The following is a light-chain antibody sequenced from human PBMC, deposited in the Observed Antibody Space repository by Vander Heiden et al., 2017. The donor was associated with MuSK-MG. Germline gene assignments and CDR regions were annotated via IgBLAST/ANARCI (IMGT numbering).Light chain of an antibody. J-gene: IGKJ2*01. CDR1: QDISNY. Sequence: GDRVTITCQASQDISNYLNWYQQKPGKAPKLLIYDASNLETGVPSRFSGSGSGTDFTFTISSLQPEDIATYYCQQDDNLHTFGQGTKLEIK. CDR2: DAS. V-gene: IGKV1-33*01. CDR3: QQDDNLHT.